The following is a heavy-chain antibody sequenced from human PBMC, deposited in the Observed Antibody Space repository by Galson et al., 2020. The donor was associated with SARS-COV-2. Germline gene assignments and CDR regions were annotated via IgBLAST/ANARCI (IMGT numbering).Heavy chain of an antibody. D-gene: IGHD3-3*01. J-gene: IGHJ6*02. CDR2: IYKSGNT. CDR3: ARGNSPCVTIFGVLTGTCGMDV. Sequence: SETLSLTCTVSGASISSGSYYWSWIRQPAGKGLEWIGRIYKSGNTNYNLSLWSQVTISVDTSKNQFSLKLTSVTAADTAVYYCARGNSPCVTIFGVLTGTCGMDVWGQGTTVTVSS. CDR1: GASISSGSYY. V-gene: IGHV4-61*02.